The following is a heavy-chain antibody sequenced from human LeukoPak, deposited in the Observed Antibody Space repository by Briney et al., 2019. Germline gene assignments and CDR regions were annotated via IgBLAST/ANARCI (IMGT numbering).Heavy chain of an antibody. V-gene: IGHV3-30*18. Sequence: PGGSLILSCAASEFTFSSYAMHWVRQAPGKGLEWVAPVSNDGGDKYYADSVKGRFTISRDNSKNTLYLQMNSLRGEDPGVYYCAKAHLLDWLLPFDYWGQGTLVSVSS. D-gene: IGHD3/OR15-3a*01. CDR1: EFTFSSYA. CDR2: VSNDGGDK. J-gene: IGHJ4*02. CDR3: AKAHLLDWLLPFDY.